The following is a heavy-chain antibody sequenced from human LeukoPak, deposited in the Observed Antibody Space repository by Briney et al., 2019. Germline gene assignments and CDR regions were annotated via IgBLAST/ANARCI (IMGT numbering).Heavy chain of an antibody. D-gene: IGHD6-13*01. Sequence: GGSLRLSCAVSGFTFSAYEMNWVRQAPGKGLEWGSYITTSGTTIYYADSVKGRFTISRDNAKNSQYVLMNSLRAEDTAVYYCARGGSSSKYPYGMDVWGQGTTVTVSS. J-gene: IGHJ6*02. CDR3: ARGGSSSKYPYGMDV. CDR2: ITTSGTTI. CDR1: GFTFSAYE. V-gene: IGHV3-48*03.